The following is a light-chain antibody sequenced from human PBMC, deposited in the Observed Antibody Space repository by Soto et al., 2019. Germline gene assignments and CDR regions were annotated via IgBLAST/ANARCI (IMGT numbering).Light chain of an antibody. CDR2: EVS. V-gene: IGLV2-8*01. CDR1: SSDVGGYKY. Sequence: QSALTQPPSASGSPGQSVTISCTGTSSDVGGYKYVSWYQQHPGKAPKLMIYEVSKRPSGVPDRFSGSKSGNTASPTVSGLQAEDEADYYCSSYAGNNHYVFGTGTKVTVL. J-gene: IGLJ1*01. CDR3: SSYAGNNHYV.